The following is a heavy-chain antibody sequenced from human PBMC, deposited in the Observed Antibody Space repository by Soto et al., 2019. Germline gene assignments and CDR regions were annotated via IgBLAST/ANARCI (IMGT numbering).Heavy chain of an antibody. CDR2: ISGHNGNT. J-gene: IGHJ4*02. V-gene: IGHV1-18*04. CDR3: ARHRFNYYDDTVYYYFDY. CDR1: GYSFTRYG. D-gene: IGHD3-22*01. Sequence: QVQLVQSGAAVKKPGASVTVSCKASGYSFTRYGISWVRQAPGQGPEWMGWISGHNGNTNHPPRLQGRVTMTTDTSRNTAYMELRSLRSDDTAVYYCARHRFNYYDDTVYYYFDYWGQGTLVTVSS.